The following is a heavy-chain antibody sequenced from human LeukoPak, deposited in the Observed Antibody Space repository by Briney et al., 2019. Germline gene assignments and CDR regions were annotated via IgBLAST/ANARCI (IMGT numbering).Heavy chain of an antibody. CDR3: ARDRGLYSSGWYFDY. D-gene: IGHD6-19*01. CDR2: ISSSSNTI. J-gene: IGHJ4*02. V-gene: IGHV3-48*04. CDR1: GFTLSSYS. Sequence: GGSLRLSCAASGFTLSSYSMNWVRQAPGKGLEWVSYISSSSNTIYYADSVKGRFTISRDNAKNSLYLQMNSLRAEDTAVYYCARDRGLYSSGWYFDYWGQGTLVTVSS.